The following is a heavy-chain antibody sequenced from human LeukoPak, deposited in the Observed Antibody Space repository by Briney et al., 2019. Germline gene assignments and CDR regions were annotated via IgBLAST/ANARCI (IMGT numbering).Heavy chain of an antibody. J-gene: IGHJ3*02. CDR1: GFTFSSYA. Sequence: GGSLRLSCAASGFTFSSYAMSWVRQAPGKGLEWVSAISGSGGSTYYAGSVKGRFTISRDNSKNTLYLQMNSLRAEDTAVYYCANPSHDYDSSGYYEGLAFDIWGQGTMVTVSS. V-gene: IGHV3-23*01. CDR3: ANPSHDYDSSGYYEGLAFDI. D-gene: IGHD3-22*01. CDR2: ISGSGGST.